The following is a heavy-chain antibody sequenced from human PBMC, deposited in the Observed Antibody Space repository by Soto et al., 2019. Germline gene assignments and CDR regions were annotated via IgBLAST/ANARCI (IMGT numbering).Heavy chain of an antibody. D-gene: IGHD6-6*01. CDR1: GFTFSSYA. CDR3: AREGMDSSSSGAFDI. Sequence: GGSLRLSCAASGFTFSSYAMHWVRQAPGKGLEWVAVISYDGSNKYYADSVKGRFTISRDNSKNTLYLQMNSLRAEDTALYYCAREGMDSSSSGAFDIWGQGTMVTVSS. J-gene: IGHJ3*02. V-gene: IGHV3-30*04. CDR2: ISYDGSNK.